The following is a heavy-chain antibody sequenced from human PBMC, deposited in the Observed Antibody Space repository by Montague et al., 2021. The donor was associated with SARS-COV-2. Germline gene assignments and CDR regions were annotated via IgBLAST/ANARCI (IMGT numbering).Heavy chain of an antibody. J-gene: IGHJ4*02. Sequence: SGTLSLTCTVSGGSISSSSYYWGWIRQPPGKGLERIGSIYYSGXTXYXXXXKXRVTISVDTSKNQFSLKLSSVTAADTAVYYCARHERQWLRLYPYYFDYWGQGTLVTVSS. CDR3: ARHERQWLRLYPYYFDY. D-gene: IGHD5-12*01. V-gene: IGHV4-39*01. CDR2: IYYSGXT. CDR1: GGSISSSSYY.